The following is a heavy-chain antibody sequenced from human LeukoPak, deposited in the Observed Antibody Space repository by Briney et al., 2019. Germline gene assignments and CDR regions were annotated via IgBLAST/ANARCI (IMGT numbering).Heavy chain of an antibody. CDR2: IKQDGSEK. CDR1: GFTFSSYW. Sequence: GGSLRLSCAASGFTFSSYWMSWVRQAPGKGLEWVANIKQDGSEKYYVDSVKGRFTISRDNAKNSLYLQMNSLRAEDTAVYYCAIPMVRGGNWFDPWGQGTLVTVSS. CDR3: AIPMVRGGNWFDP. D-gene: IGHD3-10*01. J-gene: IGHJ5*02. V-gene: IGHV3-7*03.